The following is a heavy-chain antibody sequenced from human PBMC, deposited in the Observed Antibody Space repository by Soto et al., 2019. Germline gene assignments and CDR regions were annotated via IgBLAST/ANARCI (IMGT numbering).Heavy chain of an antibody. J-gene: IGHJ6*02. D-gene: IGHD6-13*01. Sequence: PSETLSLTCTVSGGSISSYYWSWIRQPPGKGLEWIGYIYYSGSTNYNPSLKSRVTISVDTSKNQFSLKLSSVTAADTAVYYCAGDSSSSWYGGYYYGMDVWGQGTTVTVSS. V-gene: IGHV4-59*01. CDR1: GGSISSYY. CDR2: IYYSGST. CDR3: AGDSSSSWYGGYYYGMDV.